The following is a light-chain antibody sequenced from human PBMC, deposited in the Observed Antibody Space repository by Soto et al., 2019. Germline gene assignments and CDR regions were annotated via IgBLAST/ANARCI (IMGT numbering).Light chain of an antibody. V-gene: IGKV3-20*01. J-gene: IGKJ1*01. Sequence: EIVLTQSPGTLALSPGEGATLSCRASQSVSKYLAWYQQKPGQAPRLLIYGASSRATGIPDSFSGSGSGADFTLTIGRLEPEDFAVYCCQQYGGSPHTFGQGTKV. CDR2: GAS. CDR1: QSVSKY. CDR3: QQYGGSPHT.